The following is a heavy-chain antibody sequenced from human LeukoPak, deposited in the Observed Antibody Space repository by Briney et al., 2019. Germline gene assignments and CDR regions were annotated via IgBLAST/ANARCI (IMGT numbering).Heavy chain of an antibody. Sequence: SETLSLTCAVYGGSFSGYYWSWIRQPPGKGLEWIGEINHSGSTNYNPSLKSRVTISVDTSKNQFSLKLSSVTAADTAVYYCARTPKYSSSWSHLYWYFDLWGRGTLITVSS. V-gene: IGHV4-34*01. CDR2: INHSGST. D-gene: IGHD6-13*01. CDR1: GGSFSGYY. CDR3: ARTPKYSSSWSHLYWYFDL. J-gene: IGHJ2*01.